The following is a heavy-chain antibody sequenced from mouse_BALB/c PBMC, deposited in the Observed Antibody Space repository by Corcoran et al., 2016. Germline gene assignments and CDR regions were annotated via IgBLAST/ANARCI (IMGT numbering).Heavy chain of an antibody. V-gene: IGHV14-3*02. CDR1: GFTIEDTY. CDR3: ARYGNWFAY. D-gene: IGHD2-1*01. CDR2: IDPANGNT. Sequence: EVQLQQSGAELVKPGASVMLSCTASGFTIEDTYMHWVKQRPEQGLEWIGRIDPANGNTKYDPKFQGKATITADTSSNTAYLQLSSLTSEDTAVYYCARYGNWFAYWGQGTLVTVSA. J-gene: IGHJ3*01.